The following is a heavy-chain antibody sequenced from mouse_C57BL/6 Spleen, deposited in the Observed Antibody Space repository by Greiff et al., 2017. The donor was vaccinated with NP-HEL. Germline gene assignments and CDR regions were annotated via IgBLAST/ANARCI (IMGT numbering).Heavy chain of an antibody. V-gene: IGHV1-78*01. CDR3: ARAAGSRGGMGY. J-gene: IGHJ4*01. D-gene: IGHD1-1*01. CDR1: GYTFTDHT. Sequence: VQLQQSDAELVKPGASVKISCKVSGYTFTDHTIHWLKQRPEQGLEWIGYIYPRDGSTKYNEKFKGKATLTADKSSGTAYMQLNSLTYEASAVYVCARAAGSRGGMGYWGQGTSVTVSS. CDR2: IYPRDGST.